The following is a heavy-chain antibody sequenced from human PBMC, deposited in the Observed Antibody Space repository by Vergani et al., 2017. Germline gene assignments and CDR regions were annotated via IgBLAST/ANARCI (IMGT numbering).Heavy chain of an antibody. J-gene: IGHJ4*02. CDR2: VHHGGSS. CDR3: ASIARAPTRRNPPPDY. Sequence: QVQLQEWGAGLLKTSEPLSLTFGFSGGSFSDYYWRWIRPAPGMGLEWIGKVHHGGSSNYNPSLKSRVSISVDTSKNQFSLQLTSVTAADSALYFCASIARAPTRRNPPPDYWGQGILVTVSS. V-gene: IGHV4-34*01. CDR1: GGSFSDYY. D-gene: IGHD3-16*02.